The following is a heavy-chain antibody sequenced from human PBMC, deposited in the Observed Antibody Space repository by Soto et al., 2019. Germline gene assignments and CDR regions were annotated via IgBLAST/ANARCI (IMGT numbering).Heavy chain of an antibody. J-gene: IGHJ5*02. V-gene: IGHV3-73*01. CDR1: GFTFSGSA. Sequence: EVQLVESGGGLVQPGGSLKLSCVASGFTFSGSAMHWVRQASGKGLEWVGRIRSKANSYATAYAASVKGRFTISRDDSKNTAYLQMNILNTEDTAVYYCTSGKYRSSTSCSPDWFDPWGQGSLVTVSS. CDR2: IRSKANSYAT. D-gene: IGHD2-2*01. CDR3: TSGKYRSSTSCSPDWFDP.